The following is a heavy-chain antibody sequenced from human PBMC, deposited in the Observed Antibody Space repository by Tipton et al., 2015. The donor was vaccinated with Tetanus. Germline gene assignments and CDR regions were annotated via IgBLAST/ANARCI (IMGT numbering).Heavy chain of an antibody. D-gene: IGHD3-3*01. Sequence: QLVQSGAEVKKPGSSVKVSCKASGGTFCSYAISWVRQAPGQGLEWMGGIIPIFGTANYAQKFQGRVTITADKSTSTAYMELSSLRSEDTAVYYCARDNYDFWSGYSAPNWFDPWGQGTRVTVS. V-gene: IGHV1-69*06. CDR1: GGTFCSYA. J-gene: IGHJ5*02. CDR2: IIPIFGTA. CDR3: ARDNYDFWSGYSAPNWFDP.